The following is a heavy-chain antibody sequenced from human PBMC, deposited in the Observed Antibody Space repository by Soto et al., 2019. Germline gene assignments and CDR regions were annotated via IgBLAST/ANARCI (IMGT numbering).Heavy chain of an antibody. D-gene: IGHD5-12*01. CDR2: IIPILGIA. V-gene: IGHV1-69*02. Sequence: SLNVSCKPSGGTFSSYTISWVRHAPGQGLEWMGRIIPILGIANYAQKFQGRVTITADKSTSTAYMELSSLRSEDTAVYYCARGYGYNAINWFDPWGQGTLATVSS. J-gene: IGHJ5*02. CDR1: GGTFSSYT. CDR3: ARGYGYNAINWFDP.